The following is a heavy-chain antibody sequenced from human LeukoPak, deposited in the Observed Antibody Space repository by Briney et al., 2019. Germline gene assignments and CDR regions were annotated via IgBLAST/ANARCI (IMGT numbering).Heavy chain of an antibody. CDR2: IYYSGST. J-gene: IGHJ4*02. Sequence: SETLSLTCTVSGGSVSSGSYYWSWVRQPPGKGLEWIGYIYYSGSTNYNPSLKSRVTISVDTSKNQFSLKLSSVTAADTAVYYCARGHLTGSTYYFDYWGQGTLVTVSS. D-gene: IGHD3-9*01. CDR3: ARGHLTGSTYYFDY. V-gene: IGHV4-61*01. CDR1: GGSVSSGSYY.